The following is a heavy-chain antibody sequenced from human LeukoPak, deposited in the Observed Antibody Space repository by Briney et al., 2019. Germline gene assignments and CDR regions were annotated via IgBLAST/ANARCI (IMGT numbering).Heavy chain of an antibody. V-gene: IGHV5-51*01. J-gene: IGHJ5*02. CDR2: IYPGDSDT. CDR1: GYSFTSYW. CDR3: ARRTSSSTHWFDP. D-gene: IGHD6-6*01. Sequence: GEYLKISCKISGYSFTSYWIAWVRQLPGEGLEGMGMIYPGDSDTSYSPSFQGQVTISADKSISPAYLQGSRLRASDTAMYYCARRTSSSTHWFDPWGQGTLVTVSS.